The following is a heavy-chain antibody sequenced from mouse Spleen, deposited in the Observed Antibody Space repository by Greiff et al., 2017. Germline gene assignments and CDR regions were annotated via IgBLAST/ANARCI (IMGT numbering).Heavy chain of an antibody. D-gene: IGHD2-14*01. CDR2: ISYDGSN. J-gene: IGHJ4*01. V-gene: IGHV3-6*01. CDR3: ARMGYRYAMDY. Sequence: EVKLEESGPGLVKPSQSLSLTCSVTGYSITSGYYWNWIRQFPGNKLEWMGYISYDGSNNYNPSLKNRISITRDTSKNQFFLKLNSVTTEETATYYCARMGYRYAMDYWGQGTSGTVSS. CDR1: GYSITSGYY.